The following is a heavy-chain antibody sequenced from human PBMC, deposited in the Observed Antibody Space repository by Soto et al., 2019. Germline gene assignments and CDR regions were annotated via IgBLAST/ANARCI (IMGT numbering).Heavy chain of an antibody. V-gene: IGHV1-2*02. CDR2: INAHSGGT. Sequence: ASVKVSCKASGFSFTGYYIHWLRQAPGQGLEWMGWINAHSGGTEYAQKFQGRVTLTRDTSIATAYLTLTSLTSDDTDLYSCPKDLKRQLAYWLDPWGQGTQVTVSS. CDR3: PKDLKRQLAYWLDP. J-gene: IGHJ5*02. D-gene: IGHD6-6*01. CDR1: GFSFTGYY.